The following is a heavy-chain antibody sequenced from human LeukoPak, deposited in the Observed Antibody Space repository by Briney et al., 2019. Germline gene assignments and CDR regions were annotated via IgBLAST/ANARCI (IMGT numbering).Heavy chain of an antibody. D-gene: IGHD3-3*01. CDR1: GYTLTELS. J-gene: IGHJ6*02. CDR2: FDPEDGET. CDR3: ATATSETIFGALNYGMDV. Sequence: ASVKVSCKVSGYTLTELSMHCVRQAPGKGLEWMGGFDPEDGETIYAQKFQGRVTMTEDTSTDTAYMELSSLRSEDTAVYYCATATSETIFGALNYGMDVWGQGTTVTVS. V-gene: IGHV1-24*01.